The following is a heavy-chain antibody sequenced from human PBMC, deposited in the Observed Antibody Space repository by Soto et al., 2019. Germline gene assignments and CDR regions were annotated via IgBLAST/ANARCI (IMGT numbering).Heavy chain of an antibody. J-gene: IGHJ6*02. CDR3: AKGWVPAATYYYYGMDV. V-gene: IGHV3-9*01. D-gene: IGHD2-2*01. CDR2: ISWNSGSI. CDR1: GFTFDDYA. Sequence: GGSLRLSCAASGFTFDDYAMHWVRQAPGKGLEWVSGISWNSGSIGYADSVKGRFTISRDNAKNSLYLQMNSLRAEDTALYYCAKGWVPAATYYYYGMDVWGQGTTVTAP.